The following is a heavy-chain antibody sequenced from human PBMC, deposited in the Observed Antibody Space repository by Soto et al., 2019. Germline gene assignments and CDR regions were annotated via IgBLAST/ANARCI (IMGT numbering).Heavy chain of an antibody. CDR2: ISTHNGNT. V-gene: IGHV1-18*01. Sequence: QVQLVQSGPEVKKPGASVKVSCKASGYSFTPYGIAWVRQAPGQGLEWMGWISTHNGNTKYEQKVQDRVTMTTDTSTTTAYMELRSPRSDDTAMYYCARTLGSSGFDYWGQGTLVAVSS. CDR3: ARTLGSSGFDY. D-gene: IGHD3-10*01. CDR1: GYSFTPYG. J-gene: IGHJ4*02.